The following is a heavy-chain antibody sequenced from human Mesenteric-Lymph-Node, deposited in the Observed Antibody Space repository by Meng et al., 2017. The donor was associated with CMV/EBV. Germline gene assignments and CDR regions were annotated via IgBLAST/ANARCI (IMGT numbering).Heavy chain of an antibody. CDR2: ISAYNGNT. Sequence: SGYTFTDYGITWVRQPPGQGLEYMGWISAYNGNTNYAQELQGRVTMTTDTSTNTAYMELRSLRSDDTAVYYCARVTMTTAGGGWYDPWGQGTLVTVSS. CDR1: GYTFTDYG. V-gene: IGHV1-18*01. J-gene: IGHJ5*02. CDR3: ARVTMTTAGGGWYDP. D-gene: IGHD4-11*01.